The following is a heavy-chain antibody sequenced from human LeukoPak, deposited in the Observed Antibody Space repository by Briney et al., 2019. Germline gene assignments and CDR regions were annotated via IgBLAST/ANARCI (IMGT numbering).Heavy chain of an antibody. CDR2: ISYDGSNK. D-gene: IGHD4-17*01. CDR1: GFTFSSYA. Sequence: GGSLRLSCAAPGFTFSSYAMHWVRQAPGKGLEWVAVISYDGSNKYYADSVKGRFTISRDNSKNTLYLQMNSLRAEDTAVYYCARDLLFQDTTFDYWGQGTLVTVSS. V-gene: IGHV3-30-3*01. CDR3: ARDLLFQDTTFDY. J-gene: IGHJ4*02.